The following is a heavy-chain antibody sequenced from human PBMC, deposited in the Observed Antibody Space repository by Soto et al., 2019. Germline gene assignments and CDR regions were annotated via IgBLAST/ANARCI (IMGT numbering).Heavy chain of an antibody. CDR3: AKATDVVVVAASLDY. J-gene: IGHJ4*02. V-gene: IGHV3-30*18. CDR1: GFTFSSYG. Sequence: GGSLRLSCAASGFTFSSYGMHWVRQAPGKGLEWVAVISYDGSNKYYADSVKGRFTISRDNSKNTLYLQMNSLRAEDTAVYYCAKATDVVVVAASLDYWGQGTLVTVSS. D-gene: IGHD2-15*01. CDR2: ISYDGSNK.